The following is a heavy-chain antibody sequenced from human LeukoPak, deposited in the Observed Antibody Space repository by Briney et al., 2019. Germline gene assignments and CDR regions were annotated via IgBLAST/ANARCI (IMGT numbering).Heavy chain of an antibody. CDR1: GGPISSYY. CDR2: VYYSGST. CDR3: ARRGTGGRSFDY. Sequence: SETLSLTCTVSGGPISSYYWSWIRQPPGKGLEWIGYVYYSGSTNYNPSLKSRVTISVDTSKNQFSLKLSSVTAADTAVYYCARRGTGGRSFDYWGQGTLVTVSS. D-gene: IGHD1-1*01. V-gene: IGHV4-59*08. J-gene: IGHJ4*02.